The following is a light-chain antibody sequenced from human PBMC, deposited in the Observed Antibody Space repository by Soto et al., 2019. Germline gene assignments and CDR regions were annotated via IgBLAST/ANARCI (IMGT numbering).Light chain of an antibody. CDR3: QQVNVYPST. V-gene: IGKV1-39*01. J-gene: IGKJ4*01. Sequence: DIQMTQSPSSLSASVGDTVTISCRASQSIGKHLNWYQQKPGKAPKFLIYSVSSLQSGVPSRFSGGGSGTDFTLTISSLQPEDFATYYCQQVNVYPSTFGGGTKVDIK. CDR1: QSIGKH. CDR2: SVS.